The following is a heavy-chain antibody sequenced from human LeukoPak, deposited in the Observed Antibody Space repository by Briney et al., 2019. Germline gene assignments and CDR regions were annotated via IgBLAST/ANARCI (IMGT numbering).Heavy chain of an antibody. CDR3: ARSSGGSTKGYYYYYMDV. V-gene: IGHV1-69*06. CDR2: IIPIFGTA. J-gene: IGHJ6*03. CDR1: GGTFSSYA. D-gene: IGHD3-10*01. Sequence: GASVKVSCKASGGTFSSYAISWVRQAPGQGLEWMGGIIPIFGTANYAQKFQGRVTITADKSTSTAYMELSSLRSEDTAVYYCARSSGGSTKGYYYYYMDVWGKGTTVTVSS.